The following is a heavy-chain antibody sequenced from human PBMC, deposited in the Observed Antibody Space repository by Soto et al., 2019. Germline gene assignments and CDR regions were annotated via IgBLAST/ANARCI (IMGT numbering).Heavy chain of an antibody. D-gene: IGHD5-18*01. Sequence: ASVKASCKTSGDTFSSYGLDWVRQAPGQGLEWMGWISTYNVDTKYADKFQGRLTMSSDTSTTTAFMELRRLRSDDTAVYYCVRGGFAYGYLDYWGQGTLVTVSS. CDR1: GDTFSSYG. V-gene: IGHV1-18*01. CDR3: VRGGFAYGYLDY. J-gene: IGHJ4*02. CDR2: ISTYNVDT.